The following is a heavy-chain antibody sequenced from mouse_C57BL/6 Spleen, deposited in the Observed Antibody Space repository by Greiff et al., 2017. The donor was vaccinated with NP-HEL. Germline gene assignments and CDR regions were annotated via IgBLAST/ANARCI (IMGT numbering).Heavy chain of an antibody. CDR2: IWRGGST. J-gene: IGHJ4*01. Sequence: VQLQQSGPGLVQPSQSLSITCTVSGFSLTSYGVHWVRQSPGKGLEWLGVIWRGGSTDYNAAFMSRLSITKDNSKSQVFFKMNSLQADDTAIYYCAKNGELGLDAMDYWGQGTSVTVSS. V-gene: IGHV2-5*01. CDR1: GFSLTSYG. CDR3: AKNGELGLDAMDY. D-gene: IGHD4-1*01.